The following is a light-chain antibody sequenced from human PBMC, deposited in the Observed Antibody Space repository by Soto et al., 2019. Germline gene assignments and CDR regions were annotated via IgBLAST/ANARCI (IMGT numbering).Light chain of an antibody. CDR2: GAS. CDR1: QSVSSSY. V-gene: IGKV3-15*01. J-gene: IGKJ1*01. CDR3: QQYNNWWT. Sequence: IGLTQSPGTLSLSPRERATRSYRASQSVSSSYLAWYQQKPGQSPRLLIYGASTRATGIPARFSGSGSGTEFTLTISSLQSEDFAVYYCQQYNNWWTFGHGTKVDIK.